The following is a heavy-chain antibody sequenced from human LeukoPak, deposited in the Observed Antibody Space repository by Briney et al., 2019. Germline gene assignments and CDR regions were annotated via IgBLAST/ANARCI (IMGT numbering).Heavy chain of an antibody. D-gene: IGHD1-7*01. V-gene: IGHV3-9*01. J-gene: IGHJ3*02. CDR2: ITWNSGTI. CDR3: AKDVTGTGAFDI. Sequence: GESLRLSCAASGFTFDDYAMHWVQQGPGKGLEWVSGITWNSGTIGYADSVKGRFTISRDNAKNSLYLQMNSLRAEDTALYYCAKDVTGTGAFDIWGQGTMVTVSS. CDR1: GFTFDDYA.